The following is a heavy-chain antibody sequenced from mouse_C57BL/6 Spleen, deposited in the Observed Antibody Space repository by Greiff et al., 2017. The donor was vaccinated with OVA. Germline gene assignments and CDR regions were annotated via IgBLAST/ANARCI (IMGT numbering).Heavy chain of an antibody. Sequence: VQVVESGPGLVAPSQSLSITCTVSGFSLTSYGVHWVRQPPGKGLEWLVVIWSDGSTTYNSALKSRLSISKDNSKSQVFLKMNSLQTDDTAMYYCARHLYYYGSSPYAMDYWGQGTSVTVSS. V-gene: IGHV2-6-1*01. CDR3: ARHLYYYGSSPYAMDY. CDR1: GFSLTSYG. J-gene: IGHJ4*01. CDR2: IWSDGST. D-gene: IGHD1-1*01.